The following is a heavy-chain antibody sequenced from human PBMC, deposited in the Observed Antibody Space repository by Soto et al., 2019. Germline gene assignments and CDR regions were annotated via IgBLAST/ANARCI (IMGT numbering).Heavy chain of an antibody. D-gene: IGHD5-12*01. J-gene: IGHJ4*02. Sequence: GGSLRLSCAASGFTFSSYSMNRVRQAPGKGLEWVSSISSGSSYIYYADSVKGRFTISRDNAKNSLYLQMNSLRAEDTAVYYCARDRGPHLFDYWGQGTLVTVSS. CDR1: GFTFSSYS. CDR2: ISSGSSYI. V-gene: IGHV3-21*01. CDR3: ARDRGPHLFDY.